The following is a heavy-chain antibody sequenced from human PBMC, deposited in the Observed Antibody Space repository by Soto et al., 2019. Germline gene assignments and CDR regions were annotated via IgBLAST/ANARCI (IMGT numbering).Heavy chain of an antibody. V-gene: IGHV4-59*01. CDR3: ARDQGYGDYFSFDP. CDR1: GGSISSYY. Sequence: SETLSLTCTVSGGSISSYYWSWIRQPPGRGLEWIGYIYYSGSTNYNPSLKSRVTISVDTSKNQFSLKLSSVTAADTAVYYCARDQGYGDYFSFDPWGQGTLVTVSS. CDR2: IYYSGST. D-gene: IGHD4-17*01. J-gene: IGHJ5*02.